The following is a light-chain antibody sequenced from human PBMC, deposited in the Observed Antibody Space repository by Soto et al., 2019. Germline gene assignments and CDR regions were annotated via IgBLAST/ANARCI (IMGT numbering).Light chain of an antibody. CDR2: SDN. J-gene: IGLJ2*01. CDR1: SSNMGTNT. Sequence: QSALTQPPSASGTPGQRVTISCSGSSSNMGTNTVNWYQHLPGTAPKLLIYSDNQRPSGVPDRFSGSKSGTSASLAITGLQSEDEGDYYCAAWDGSLNHILFGGGTKLTVL. V-gene: IGLV1-44*01. CDR3: AAWDGSLNHIL.